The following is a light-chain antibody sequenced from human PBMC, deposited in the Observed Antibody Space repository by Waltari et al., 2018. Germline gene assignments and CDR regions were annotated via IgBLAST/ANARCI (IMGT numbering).Light chain of an antibody. CDR1: QSVSSN. CDR2: GAS. V-gene: IGKV3-15*01. CDR3: QQYNNWPPAYT. Sequence: EIVMTQSPATLSVSPGERATLSCRASQSVSSNLAWYQQKPGQAPRPLIYGASTRATGIPTRFSGSGSGTEFALTISSLQSEDFAVDYCQQYNNWPPAYTFGQGTKLEIK. J-gene: IGKJ2*01.